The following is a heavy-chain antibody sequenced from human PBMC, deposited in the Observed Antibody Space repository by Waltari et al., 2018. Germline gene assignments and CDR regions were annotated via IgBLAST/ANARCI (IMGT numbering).Heavy chain of an antibody. Sequence: EAQLVESGRGLVHPGGSLRLPCEASGLSFGGYWGNWVRQAPGKGLKWVAIIKQDGSEKLYVDSVKGRFSISRDNAKNSVYLQMNSLRRDDTAVYYCVAGVGWQPDYWGQGTLVTVSS. CDR2: IKQDGSEK. CDR1: GLSFGGYW. CDR3: VAGVGWQPDY. J-gene: IGHJ4*02. D-gene: IGHD6-19*01. V-gene: IGHV3-7*01.